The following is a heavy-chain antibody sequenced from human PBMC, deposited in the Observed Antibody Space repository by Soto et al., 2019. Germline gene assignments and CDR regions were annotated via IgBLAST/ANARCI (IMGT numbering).Heavy chain of an antibody. CDR3: ARVGYCSGGSCYFAY. CDR2: INHSGST. CDR1: GGSFSGYY. J-gene: IGHJ4*02. D-gene: IGHD2-15*01. Sequence: SETLSLTCAVYGGSFSGYYWIWIRQPPGKGLEWIGEINHSGSTNYNPSLKSRVTISVDTSKNQFSLKLSSVTAADTAVYYCARVGYCSGGSCYFAYWXQGTLVTVSS. V-gene: IGHV4-34*01.